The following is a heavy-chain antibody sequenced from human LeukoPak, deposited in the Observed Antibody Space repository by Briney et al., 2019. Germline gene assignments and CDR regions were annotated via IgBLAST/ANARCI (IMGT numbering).Heavy chain of an antibody. Sequence: ASVKVSCKASGYTFTGYYMHWVRQAPGQGLQWMGWINPNSGGTNYAQKFQGRVTTTRDTSISTAYMELSRLRSDDTAVYYCARADPVVAATDFDYWGQGTLVTVSS. CDR1: GYTFTGYY. D-gene: IGHD2-15*01. CDR3: ARADPVVAATDFDY. CDR2: INPNSGGT. V-gene: IGHV1-2*02. J-gene: IGHJ4*02.